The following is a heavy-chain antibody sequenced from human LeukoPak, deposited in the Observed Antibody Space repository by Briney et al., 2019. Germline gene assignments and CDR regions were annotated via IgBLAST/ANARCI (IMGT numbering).Heavy chain of an antibody. CDR2: MNPNSGNT. CDR3: ARADVPDYYYYMDV. CDR1: GYTFTSYD. J-gene: IGHJ6*03. Sequence: ASVKVSCRASGYTFTSYDINWVRQATGQGLEWMGWMNPNSGNTGYAQKFQGRVTMTRNTSISTAYMELSSLRSEDTAVYYCARADVPDYYYYMDVWGKGTTVTVSS. V-gene: IGHV1-8*01.